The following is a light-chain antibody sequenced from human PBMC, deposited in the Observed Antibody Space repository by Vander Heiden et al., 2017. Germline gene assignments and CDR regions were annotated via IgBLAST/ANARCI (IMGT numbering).Light chain of an antibody. CDR1: SSDVGGYTY. V-gene: IGLV2-8*01. J-gene: IGLJ2*01. CDR2: EGS. CDR3: SSEAGSNTVV. Sequence: QSDLTQTPSASGSPGRSVTISCTGTSSDVGGYTYVPWYQQHPGKAPKLVISEGSKRPSGAPYRFASSKSGNTASLTVSGLQAEDGDDYYGSSEAGSNTVVFGGGTKLTVL.